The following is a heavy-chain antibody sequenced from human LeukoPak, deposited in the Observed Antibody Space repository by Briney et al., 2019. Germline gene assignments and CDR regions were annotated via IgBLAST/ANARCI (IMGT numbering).Heavy chain of an antibody. J-gene: IGHJ3*02. CDR1: GYTFTSYW. V-gene: IGHV5-51*01. D-gene: IGHD4-17*01. Sequence: GESLKISCKGSGYTFTSYWIGWVRQMPGKGLEWMGIIYPGDSDTRYSPSFQGPVTISADKSIRTAYLQWSSLKASDTAMYYCARRRYGDAFDIWGQGTMVTVSS. CDR2: IYPGDSDT. CDR3: ARRRYGDAFDI.